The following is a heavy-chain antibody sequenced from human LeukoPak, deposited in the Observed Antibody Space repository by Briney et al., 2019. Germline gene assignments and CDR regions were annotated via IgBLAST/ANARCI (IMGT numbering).Heavy chain of an antibody. V-gene: IGHV1-2*02. CDR3: VRLPSARLREFDY. Sequence: GASVKVSCKASGYTFTGYYMHWVRQALGQGLEWMGWINPNSGGTNYAQKFQGRVTMTRDTSISTAYMELSRLRSDDTAVYYCVRLPSARLREFDYWGQGTLVTVSS. CDR2: INPNSGGT. CDR1: GYTFTGYY. J-gene: IGHJ4*02. D-gene: IGHD1-26*01.